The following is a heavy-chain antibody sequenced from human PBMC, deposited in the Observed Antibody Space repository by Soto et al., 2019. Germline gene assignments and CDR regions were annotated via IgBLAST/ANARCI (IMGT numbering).Heavy chain of an antibody. J-gene: IGHJ6*02. CDR3: ARDARNMVRGVIYYYYYGMDV. D-gene: IGHD3-10*01. CDR1: GFTFSDYY. CDR2: ISSSGSTI. V-gene: IGHV3-11*01. Sequence: PGGSLRLSCAASGFTFSDYYMSWIRQAPGKGLEWVSYISSSGSTIYYADSVKGRFTISRDNAKNSLYLQMNSLRAEDTAVYYCARDARNMVRGVIYYYYYGMDVWGQGTTVTVSS.